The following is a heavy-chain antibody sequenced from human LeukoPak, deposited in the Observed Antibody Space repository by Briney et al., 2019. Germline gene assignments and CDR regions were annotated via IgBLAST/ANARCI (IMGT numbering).Heavy chain of an antibody. CDR1: GGSFSGYY. Sequence: SETLSLTCAVYGGSFSGYYWSWIRQTPGKGLEWIGEIDHSGSTNYNPSLKSRVTISVDTSKNQFSLKLSSVTAADTAVYYCARVLGAVTTNIDYWGQGTLVTVSS. CDR3: ARVLGAVTTNIDY. J-gene: IGHJ4*02. D-gene: IGHD4-17*01. V-gene: IGHV4-34*01. CDR2: IDHSGST.